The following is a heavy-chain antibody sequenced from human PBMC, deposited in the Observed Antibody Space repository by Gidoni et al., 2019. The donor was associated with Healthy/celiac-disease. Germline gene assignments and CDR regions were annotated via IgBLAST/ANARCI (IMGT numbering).Heavy chain of an antibody. CDR1: GGSISSSSYY. V-gene: IGHV4-39*01. J-gene: IGHJ3*02. CDR3: ARLLGEVDAFDI. D-gene: IGHD3-16*01. CDR2: IYYSGST. Sequence: QLQLQESGPGLGKPSETLSLTCTVSGGSISSSSYYWGWIRQPPGKGLEWIGSIYYSGSTYYNPSLKSRVTISVDTSKNQFSLKLSSVTAADTAVYYCARLLGEVDAFDIWGQGTMVTVSS.